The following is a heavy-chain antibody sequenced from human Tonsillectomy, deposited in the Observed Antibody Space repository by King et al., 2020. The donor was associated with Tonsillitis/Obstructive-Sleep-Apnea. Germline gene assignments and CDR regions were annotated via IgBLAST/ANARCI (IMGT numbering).Heavy chain of an antibody. D-gene: IGHD2-2*02. J-gene: IGHJ4*02. CDR1: GGSISSYY. CDR3: ARVHFSSTGCYTGEYYFDY. Sequence: QLQESGPGLVKPSETLSLTCTVSGGSISSYYWSWIRQPPGKGLEWIGYIYYSGSTNYNPSLKSRLTISVDTSKNQFSLKLSSVTAADTAVYYCARVHFSSTGCYTGEYYFDYWGQGTLVTVSS. CDR2: IYYSGST. V-gene: IGHV4-59*01.